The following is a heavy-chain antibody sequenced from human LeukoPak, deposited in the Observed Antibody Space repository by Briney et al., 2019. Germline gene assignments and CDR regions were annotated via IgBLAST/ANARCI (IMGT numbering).Heavy chain of an antibody. Sequence: GGSLRLSCAASGFTVSSNYMSWVRQAPGKGLEWVSVIYSGGSTYYADSVKGRFTVSRDNAKNSLFLQMNSLRAEDTAVYYCALPHYYDSEGPSDMDVWGKGTTVTISS. D-gene: IGHD3-10*01. CDR3: ALPHYYDSEGPSDMDV. V-gene: IGHV3-53*01. CDR2: IYSGGST. J-gene: IGHJ6*03. CDR1: GFTVSSNY.